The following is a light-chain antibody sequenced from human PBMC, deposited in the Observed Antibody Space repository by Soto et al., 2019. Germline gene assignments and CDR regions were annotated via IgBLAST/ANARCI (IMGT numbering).Light chain of an antibody. Sequence: IVLTQSPVTLALSPGESAVLSCRASQSVSTSLAWYQHKPGQAPRLFIYDSSKRAPGIPARFTGSGSGTQFALTITSLQAEDVAVYYCQQYFDPPVTFGQGTRLEIK. CDR3: QQYFDPPVT. CDR1: QSVSTS. CDR2: DSS. V-gene: IGKV3-11*01. J-gene: IGKJ5*01.